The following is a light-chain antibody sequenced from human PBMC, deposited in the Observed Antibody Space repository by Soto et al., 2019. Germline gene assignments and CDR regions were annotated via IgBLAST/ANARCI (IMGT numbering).Light chain of an antibody. CDR3: QQYNSYSWK. CDR2: DAS. V-gene: IGKV1-5*01. Sequence: DIQMAQSPSALAASLGDRVTITCRASQSISSWLAWYQQKPGKAPKLLIYDASSLESGVPSRFSGSGSGTEFTLTISSLQPDDFATYYCQQYNSYSWKFGQGTKV. J-gene: IGKJ1*01. CDR1: QSISSW.